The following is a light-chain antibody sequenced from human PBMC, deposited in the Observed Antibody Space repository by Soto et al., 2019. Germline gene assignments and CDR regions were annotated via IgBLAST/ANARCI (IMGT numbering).Light chain of an antibody. Sequence: QSVLIQPPSASGTPGQRVTIPCSGSSSNIGSNTVNWYQQLPGTAPKLLIYSDNQRPSGVPGRFSGSKSGTSASLAISGLQSEDEADYHCAAWDDSLTGWVFGGGTKLTVL. J-gene: IGLJ3*02. V-gene: IGLV1-44*01. CDR2: SDN. CDR1: SSNIGSNT. CDR3: AAWDDSLTGWV.